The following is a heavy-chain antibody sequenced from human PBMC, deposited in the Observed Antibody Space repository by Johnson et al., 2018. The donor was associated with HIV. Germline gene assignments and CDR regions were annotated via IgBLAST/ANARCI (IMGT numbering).Heavy chain of an antibody. V-gene: IGHV3-72*01. Sequence: VQLVESGGGVVRPGGSLRLSCAASGFTFDDYGMSWVRQAPGKGLEWVGRIRNRANSYTTEYAASVKGRFTISRDDSKNTLYLQMNSLKTEDTAVYYCTTDDYDSSGRAFDIWGQGTMVTVSS. CDR2: IRNRANSYTT. J-gene: IGHJ3*02. D-gene: IGHD3-22*01. CDR1: GFTFDDYG. CDR3: TTDDYDSSGRAFDI.